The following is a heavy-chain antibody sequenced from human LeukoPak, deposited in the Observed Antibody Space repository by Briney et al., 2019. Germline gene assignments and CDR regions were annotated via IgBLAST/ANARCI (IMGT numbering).Heavy chain of an antibody. V-gene: IGHV4-39*01. J-gene: IGHJ4*02. D-gene: IGHD1-26*01. CDR1: GGSISSSSYY. Sequence: PSETLSLTCTVSGGSISSSSYYWGWIRQPPGKGLEWIGSIYYSGSTYYNPSLKSRVTISVDTSKNQFSLRLSSVTAADTAVYYCARHGVGAYFDYWGQGTLVTVSS. CDR3: ARHGVGAYFDY. CDR2: IYYSGST.